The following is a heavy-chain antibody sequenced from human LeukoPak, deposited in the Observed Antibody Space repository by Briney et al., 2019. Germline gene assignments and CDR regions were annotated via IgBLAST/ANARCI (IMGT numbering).Heavy chain of an antibody. V-gene: IGHV3-48*01. CDR2: ISSTSTI. Sequence: PGGSLRLSCAASGFTFSTYGVNWVRQAPGKGLEWVSYISSTSTIYYADSVKARFTISRDNAKNSLYLQMSSLRAEDTAVYYCARLTTGTFPWYYYGMDVWGQGTTVTVSS. D-gene: IGHD1-1*01. CDR3: ARLTTGTFPWYYYGMDV. CDR1: GFTFSTYG. J-gene: IGHJ6*02.